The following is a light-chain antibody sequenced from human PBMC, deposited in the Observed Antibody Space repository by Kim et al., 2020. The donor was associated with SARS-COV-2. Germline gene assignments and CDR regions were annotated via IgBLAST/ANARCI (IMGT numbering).Light chain of an antibody. V-gene: IGLV3-1*01. J-gene: IGLJ2*01. Sequence: SYELTQPPSLSVSPGQTASITCSGDKLGDKYASWYQQRPGQSPVMVIYQDTKRPSGITERFSGSNSGNTATLTISGTQSMDEADYYCQAWDRSTVFFGGGTQLTVL. CDR3: QAWDRSTVF. CDR1: KLGDKY. CDR2: QDT.